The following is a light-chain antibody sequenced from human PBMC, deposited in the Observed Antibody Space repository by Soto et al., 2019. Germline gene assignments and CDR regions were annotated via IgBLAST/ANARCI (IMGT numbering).Light chain of an antibody. J-gene: IGLJ2*01. V-gene: IGLV2-14*02. CDR3: TSYTTSHTVI. CDR1: SSDIGSYNL. Sequence: QSALTQPASVSGSPGQPITISCTGTSSDIGSYNLVSWYQQHPDKAPKLMIYEGSKRPSGVSNRFSGSKSGNTASLTISGLQAEDEADYYCTSYTTSHTVIFGGGTKVTV. CDR2: EGS.